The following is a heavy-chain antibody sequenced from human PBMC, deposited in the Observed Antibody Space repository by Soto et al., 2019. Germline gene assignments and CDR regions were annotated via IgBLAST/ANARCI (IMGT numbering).Heavy chain of an antibody. CDR2: INPNSGGT. CDR1: GYTFTGHY. D-gene: IGHD2-21*02. J-gene: IGHJ4*02. Sequence: GASVKVSCKASGYTFTGHYVHWVRQAPGQGLEWMGWINPNSGGTNYAQKFQGRVTMTRDTSINTAYMELSGLRSDDTALYYCARGPLVFVVVTANPRFDYWGQGTLVTVSS. V-gene: IGHV1-2*02. CDR3: ARGPLVFVVVTANPRFDY.